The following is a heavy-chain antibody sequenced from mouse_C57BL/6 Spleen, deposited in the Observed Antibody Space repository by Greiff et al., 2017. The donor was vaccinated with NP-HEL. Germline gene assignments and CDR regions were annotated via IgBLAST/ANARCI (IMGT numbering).Heavy chain of an antibody. J-gene: IGHJ2*01. CDR2: IDPETGGT. CDR3: TPDGYYV. CDR1: GYTFTDYE. V-gene: IGHV1-15*01. Sequence: VQLQESGAELVRPGASVTLSCKASGYTFTDYEMHWVKQTPVHGLEWIGAIDPETGGTAYNQKFKGKAILTADKSSSTAYMELRSLTSEDSAVYYCTPDGYYVWGQGTTLTVSS. D-gene: IGHD2-3*01.